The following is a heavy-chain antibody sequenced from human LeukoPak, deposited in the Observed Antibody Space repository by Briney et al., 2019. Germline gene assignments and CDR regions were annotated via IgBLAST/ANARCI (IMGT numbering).Heavy chain of an antibody. Sequence: PSETLSLTCAVSGGSISSGPYYWGWIRQPPGKGLEWIGSMYYSGDTYYKPSLQSRVTISGDPSKNQFSLKLSSVTAADTAVYYCARGREVTLYYFDYWGQGTLVTVSS. CDR1: GGSISSGPYY. V-gene: IGHV4-39*01. CDR3: ARGREVTLYYFDY. J-gene: IGHJ4*02. D-gene: IGHD4-23*01. CDR2: MYYSGDT.